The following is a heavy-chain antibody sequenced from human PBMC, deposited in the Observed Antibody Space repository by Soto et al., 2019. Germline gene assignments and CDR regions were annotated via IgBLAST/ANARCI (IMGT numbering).Heavy chain of an antibody. V-gene: IGHV4-59*01. CDR2: IYHSGSA. Sequence: SETLSLTCTVGDDSISTYYWSWIRQPPGKGLEWIGYIYHSGSAMYNPSLKSRVSMSVDTSKSQFSLKLSSVTAADTAVYFCARGGGYSFGSLFYYWGLGTLVTVSS. CDR1: DDSISTYY. D-gene: IGHD5-18*01. J-gene: IGHJ4*02. CDR3: ARGGGYSFGSLFYY.